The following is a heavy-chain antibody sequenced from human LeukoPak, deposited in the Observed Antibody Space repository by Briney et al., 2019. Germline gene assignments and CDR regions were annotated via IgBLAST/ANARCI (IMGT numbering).Heavy chain of an antibody. J-gene: IGHJ4*02. V-gene: IGHV3-74*01. D-gene: IGHD1-1*01. Sequence: GGSLRLSCAASGFTFSSYWVHWVRHAPGKGLVWVSRINSDGSTTVHAPSVKGRFTISRDNATNPLFLQMNSLRAEDTAVYYCARGTTGREYYFDYWGQGTLVSVSS. CDR1: GFTFSSYW. CDR2: INSDGSTT. CDR3: ARGTTGREYYFDY.